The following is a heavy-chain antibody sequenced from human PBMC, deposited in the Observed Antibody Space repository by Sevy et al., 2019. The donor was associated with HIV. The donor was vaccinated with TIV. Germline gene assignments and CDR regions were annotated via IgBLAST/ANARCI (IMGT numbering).Heavy chain of an antibody. CDR2: SYSDDSR. J-gene: IGHJ6*02. CDR3: ERLHPHIAAARAMDV. CDR1: GFTVTNNY. V-gene: IGHV3-53*01. Sequence: GGSLRLSCAASGFTVTNNYISWVRQAPGKGLDWVALSYSDDSRYFADYVRGRFTISRDSLKNTLYLQMNSLSAEDTAVYYCERLHPHIAAARAMDVWGQGTTVTVSS. D-gene: IGHD6-13*01.